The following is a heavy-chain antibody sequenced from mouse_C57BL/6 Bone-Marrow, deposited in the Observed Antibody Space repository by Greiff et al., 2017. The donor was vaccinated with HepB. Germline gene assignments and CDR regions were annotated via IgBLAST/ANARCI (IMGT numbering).Heavy chain of an antibody. CDR1: GYTFTSYW. CDR3: ARGGVSNYVYFDY. CDR2: IYPGSGST. J-gene: IGHJ2*01. D-gene: IGHD2-5*01. V-gene: IGHV1-55*01. Sequence: VQLQQSGAELVKPGASVKMSCKASGYTFTSYWITWVKQRPGQGLEWIGDIYPGSGSTNYNEKFKSKATLTVDTSSSTAYMQLSSLTSEDSAVYYCARGGVSNYVYFDYWGQGTTLTVSS.